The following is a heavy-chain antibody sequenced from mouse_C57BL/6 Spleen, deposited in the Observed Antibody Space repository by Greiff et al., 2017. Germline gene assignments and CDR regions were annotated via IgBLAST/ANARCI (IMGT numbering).Heavy chain of an antibody. CDR2: INPNNGGT. Sequence: EVQLQESGPELVKPGASVQMSCKASGYTFTDYYMHWVKQSHGKSLEWIGYINPNNGGTSYNQKFKGKATLTVNTSSSTAYMELRSLTSEDSAVYYCARSWDYFDYWGQGTTLTVSS. CDR3: ARSWDYFDY. D-gene: IGHD4-1*01. V-gene: IGHV1-22*01. CDR1: GYTFTDYY. J-gene: IGHJ2*01.